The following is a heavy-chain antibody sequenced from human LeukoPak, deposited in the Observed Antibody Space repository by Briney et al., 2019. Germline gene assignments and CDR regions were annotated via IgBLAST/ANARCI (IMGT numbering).Heavy chain of an antibody. CDR2: IYHSGST. J-gene: IGHJ4*02. CDR1: GYSISSGYY. V-gene: IGHV4-38-2*02. Sequence: SETLSLTCTVSGYSISSGYYWGWIRQPPGKGLEWIGSIYHSGSTYYNPSLKSRVTISVDTSKNQFSLKLSSVTAADTAVYYCARAREFRRDPQLDYWGQGTLVTASS. D-gene: IGHD3-10*01. CDR3: ARAREFRRDPQLDY.